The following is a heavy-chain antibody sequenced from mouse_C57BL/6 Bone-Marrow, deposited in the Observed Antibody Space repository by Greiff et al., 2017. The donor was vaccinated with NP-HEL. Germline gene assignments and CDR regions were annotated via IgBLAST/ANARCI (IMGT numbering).Heavy chain of an antibody. J-gene: IGHJ3*01. Sequence: EVMLVESGAELVRPGASVKLSCTASGFNIKDDYMHWVKQRPEQGLEWIGWIDPENGDTEYASKVQGKATITAATSSNTAYLQLRGLTSEDTAVYNCTSLSGSSYGFAYWGQETLVTVSA. D-gene: IGHD1-1*01. CDR2: IDPENGDT. CDR1: GFNIKDDY. V-gene: IGHV14-4*01. CDR3: TSLSGSSYGFAY.